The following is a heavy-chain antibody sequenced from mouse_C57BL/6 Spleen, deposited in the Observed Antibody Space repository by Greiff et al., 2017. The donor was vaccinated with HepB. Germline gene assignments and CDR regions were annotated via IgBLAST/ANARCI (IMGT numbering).Heavy chain of an antibody. CDR1: GYTFTDYY. Sequence: VQLQQSGPELVKPGASVKISCKASGYTFTDYYMNWVKQSHGKSLEWIGDINPNNGGTSYNQKFKGKATLTVDKSSSTAYMELRSLTSEDSAVYYCARVYSNYVSAWFAYWGQGTLVTVSA. CDR2: INPNNGGT. J-gene: IGHJ3*01. V-gene: IGHV1-26*01. D-gene: IGHD2-5*01. CDR3: ARVYSNYVSAWFAY.